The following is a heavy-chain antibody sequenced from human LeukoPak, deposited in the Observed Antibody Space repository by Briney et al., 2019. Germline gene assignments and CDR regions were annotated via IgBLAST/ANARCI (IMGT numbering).Heavy chain of an antibody. Sequence: ASVKVSCKASGYTFTSYYMHWVRQAPGQGLEWMGWINPHSGGTNYAQKFQGRVTMTRDTSISTAYMELSRLRSDDTAVFYCATSSGWKSNIDYWGQGTLVTVSS. CDR1: GYTFTSYY. D-gene: IGHD6-19*01. CDR2: INPHSGGT. V-gene: IGHV1-2*02. J-gene: IGHJ4*02. CDR3: ATSSGWKSNIDY.